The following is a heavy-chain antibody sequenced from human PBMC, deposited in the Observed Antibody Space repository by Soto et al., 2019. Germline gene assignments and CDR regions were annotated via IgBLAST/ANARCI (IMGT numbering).Heavy chain of an antibody. CDR1: GFTFTSSA. CDR2: IVVGSGNT. CDR3: AADLEKQKGAAARDPYYYYGMDG. D-gene: IGHD6-13*01. J-gene: IGHJ6*01. V-gene: IGHV1-58*01. Sequence: SVKVSCKAYGFTFTSSAVQWVRQARGQRLEWIGWIVVGSGNTNYAQKFQERVTITRDMSTSTAYMELSSLRSEDTAVYYCAADLEKQKGAAARDPYYYYGMDGW.